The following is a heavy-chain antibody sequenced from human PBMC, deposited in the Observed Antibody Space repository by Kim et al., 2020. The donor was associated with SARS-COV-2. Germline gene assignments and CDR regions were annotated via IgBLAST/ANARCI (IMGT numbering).Heavy chain of an antibody. D-gene: IGHD3-3*01. V-gene: IGHV4-34*01. J-gene: IGHJ3*02. CDR3: ARGADTIFGVVIIPAAFDI. Sequence: SRVTISVDTSKNQCSLKLSSVTAADTAVYYCARGADTIFGVVIIPAAFDIWGQGTMVTVSS.